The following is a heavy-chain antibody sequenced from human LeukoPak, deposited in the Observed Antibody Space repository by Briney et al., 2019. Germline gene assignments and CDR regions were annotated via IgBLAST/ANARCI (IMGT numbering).Heavy chain of an antibody. V-gene: IGHV1-69*02. Sequence: GASVKVSCKASGGTFSSYTISWVRQAPGQGLEWMGRIIPILGIANYAQKFQGRVTITADKSTSTAYMELSSLRSEDTAVYYCATGPYGSPRWRFGDDYWGQGTLVTVSS. J-gene: IGHJ4*02. D-gene: IGHD3-10*01. CDR3: ATGPYGSPRWRFGDDY. CDR1: GGTFSSYT. CDR2: IIPILGIA.